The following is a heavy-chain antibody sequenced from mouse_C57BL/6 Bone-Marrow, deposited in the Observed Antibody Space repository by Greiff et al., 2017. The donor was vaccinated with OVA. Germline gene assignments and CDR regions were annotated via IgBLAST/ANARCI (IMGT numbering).Heavy chain of an antibody. CDR3: TTRDGYYYYAMDY. Sequence: VQLQQSGAELVRPGASVKLSCTASGFNIKDDYMHWVKQRPEQGLEWIGWIDPENGDTEYASKFQGKATITADTSSNTAYLQLSSLTSEDTAVYYCTTRDGYYYYAMDYWGQGTSVTVSS. CDR2: IDPENGDT. V-gene: IGHV14-4*01. CDR1: GFNIKDDY. J-gene: IGHJ4*01. D-gene: IGHD2-3*01.